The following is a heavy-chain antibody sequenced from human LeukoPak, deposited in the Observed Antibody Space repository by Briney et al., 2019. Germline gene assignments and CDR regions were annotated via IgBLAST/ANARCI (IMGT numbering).Heavy chain of an antibody. CDR2: IIPIFGTA. CDR3: ASSLLEHSSGYYNYFDY. J-gene: IGHJ4*02. CDR1: GGTFISYA. V-gene: IGHV1-69*06. D-gene: IGHD3-22*01. Sequence: GASVKVSCKASGGTFISYAISWVRQAPGQGLEWMGGIIPIFGTANYAQKFQGRVTITADKSTSTAYMELSSLRSEDTAVYYCASSLLEHSSGYYNYFDYWGQGTLVTVSS.